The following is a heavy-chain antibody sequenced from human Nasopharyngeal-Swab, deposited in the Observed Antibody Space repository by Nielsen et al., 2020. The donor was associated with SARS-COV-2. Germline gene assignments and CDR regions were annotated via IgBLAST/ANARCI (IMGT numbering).Heavy chain of an antibody. CDR3: AKRPRIVVAGTGYYFDY. CDR1: GFTFSSHD. V-gene: IGHV3-23*01. Sequence: GESLKTPFAAPGFTFSSHDMSWARQAPGKGLEWVSAISADGGVTPHADSVKGRFTISRDNSKSTLYLQMNSLRAEDTAVYYCAKRPRIVVAGTGYYFDYWGQGTLVTVSS. J-gene: IGHJ4*02. D-gene: IGHD6-19*01. CDR2: ISADGGVT.